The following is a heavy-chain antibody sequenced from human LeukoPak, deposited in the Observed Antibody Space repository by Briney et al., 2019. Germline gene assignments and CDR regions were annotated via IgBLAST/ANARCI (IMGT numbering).Heavy chain of an antibody. Sequence: GASVKVSCKASGGTFSSYAISWVRQAPEQGLEWMGGIIPIFGTANYAQKFQGRVTITTDESTSTAYMELSSLRSEDTAVYYCASRALNEDIVVDRWVLDYWGQGTLVTVSS. J-gene: IGHJ4*02. D-gene: IGHD2-2*01. CDR2: IIPIFGTA. V-gene: IGHV1-69*05. CDR1: GGTFSSYA. CDR3: ASRALNEDIVVDRWVLDY.